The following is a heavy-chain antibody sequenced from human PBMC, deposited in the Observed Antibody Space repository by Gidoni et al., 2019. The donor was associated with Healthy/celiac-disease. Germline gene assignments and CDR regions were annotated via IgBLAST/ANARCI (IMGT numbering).Heavy chain of an antibody. D-gene: IGHD6-19*01. CDR2: IYYSGST. V-gene: IGHV4-39*01. Sequence: QLQLQESGPGLVKPSETLSLTCTVSGGSISSSSYYWGWIRQPPGKGLEWIGSIYYSGSTYYNPSLKSRVTISVDTSKNQFSLKLSSVTAADTAVYYCARRSFVVAGTVGLDYWGQGTLVTVSS. CDR1: GGSISSSSYY. CDR3: ARRSFVVAGTVGLDY. J-gene: IGHJ4*02.